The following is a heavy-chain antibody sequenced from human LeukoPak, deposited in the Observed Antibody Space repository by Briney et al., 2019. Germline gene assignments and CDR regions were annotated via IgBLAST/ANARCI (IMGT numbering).Heavy chain of an antibody. CDR3: AKVGHYYDSSGYYLHYFDY. Sequence: GGSLRLSCAASGFTFDDYAMHWVRQAPGKGLEWVSGISWNSGSIGYADSVKGRFTISRDNVKNSLYLQMNSLRAEDTALYYCAKVGHYYDSSGYYLHYFDYWGQGTLVTVSS. D-gene: IGHD3-22*01. V-gene: IGHV3-9*01. CDR2: ISWNSGSI. J-gene: IGHJ4*02. CDR1: GFTFDDYA.